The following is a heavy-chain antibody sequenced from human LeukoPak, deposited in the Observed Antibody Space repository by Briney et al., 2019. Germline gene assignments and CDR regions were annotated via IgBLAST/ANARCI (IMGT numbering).Heavy chain of an antibody. CDR1: GGSISSSNW. D-gene: IGHD6-13*01. V-gene: IGHV4-4*02. CDR2: IYHSGTS. CDR3: ARTGWSIASAGGGDWFAP. J-gene: IGHJ5*02. Sequence: PSGTLSLTCAVSGGSISSSNWWSWVRPSPGKGLEWIGEIYHSGTSNYNPSLKSRVTISVDKSNDHFSLNMTSVTAADTAVYYCARTGWSIASAGGGDWFAPWGQGTLVTVSS.